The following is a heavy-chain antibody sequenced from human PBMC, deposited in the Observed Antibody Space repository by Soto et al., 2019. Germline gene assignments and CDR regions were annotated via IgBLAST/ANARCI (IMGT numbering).Heavy chain of an antibody. CDR3: AREDSIIIPAVSDF. D-gene: IGHD2-2*01. Sequence: GSLRLSCTVSGFAFNNYGINWVRQAPGKGLEWVSSISKSDYTYYSDSVTGRFTISRDNAKNSVSLQMNTLRVEDTAVYYCAREDSIIIPAVSDFWGQGTLVTVSS. J-gene: IGHJ4*02. CDR1: GFAFNNYG. CDR2: ISKSDYT. V-gene: IGHV3-21*01.